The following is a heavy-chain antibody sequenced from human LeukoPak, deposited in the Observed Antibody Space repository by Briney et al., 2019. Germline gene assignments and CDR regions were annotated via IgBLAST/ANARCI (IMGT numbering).Heavy chain of an antibody. CDR2: INPSGGST. V-gene: IGHV1-46*01. Sequence: ASVKVSCKASGYTFTSYYIHWVRQAPGQGLEWMGIINPSGGSTSYAQKFQGRVTMTRDTSASTVYMELSSLRSEDTAVYYCARTKATIGLVGWYFDYWGQGTLVTVSS. J-gene: IGHJ4*02. CDR1: GYTFTSYY. CDR3: ARTKATIGLVGWYFDY. D-gene: IGHD2-8*02.